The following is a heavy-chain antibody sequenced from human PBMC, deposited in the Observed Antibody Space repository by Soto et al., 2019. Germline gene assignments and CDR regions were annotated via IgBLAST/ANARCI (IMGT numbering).Heavy chain of an antibody. Sequence: SETLSLTCTVSVGSISSYYWSWIRQPPGKGLEWIGYIYYSGSTNYNPSLKSRVTISVDTSKNQFSLKLSSVTAADTAVYYCARGRYDILTGYYAYYYYYGLAVWAQGTTLTVS. CDR1: VGSISSYY. V-gene: IGHV4-59*01. D-gene: IGHD3-9*01. J-gene: IGHJ6*02. CDR2: IYYSGST. CDR3: ARGRYDILTGYYAYYYYYGLAV.